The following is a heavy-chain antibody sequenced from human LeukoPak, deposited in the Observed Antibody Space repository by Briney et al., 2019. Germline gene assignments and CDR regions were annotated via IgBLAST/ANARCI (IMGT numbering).Heavy chain of an antibody. CDR1: GYSFTSYW. Sequence: GESLKISCKGSGYSFTSYWIGWVRQMPGKGLEWMGIIYPGDSDTRYSPSFQGQVTISADKSISTAYLQWSSLKASDTAMYYCARHRGNSGWYETYYFDYWGQGTLVTVSS. J-gene: IGHJ4*02. CDR3: ARHRGNSGWYETYYFDY. CDR2: IYPGDSDT. V-gene: IGHV5-51*01. D-gene: IGHD6-19*01.